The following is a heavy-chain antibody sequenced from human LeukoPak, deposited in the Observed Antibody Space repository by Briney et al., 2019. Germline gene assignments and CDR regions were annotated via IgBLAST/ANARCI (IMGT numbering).Heavy chain of an antibody. V-gene: IGHV3-9*01. CDR1: GFTFDDYA. Sequence: PGGSLRLSCAASGFTFDDYAMHWVRQAPGKGLEWVSGISWNSGSIGYADSVKGRFTISRDNAKNSLYLQMNSLRVEDTALYYCAKAPIAALGYYFDYWGQGTLVTVSS. CDR2: ISWNSGSI. J-gene: IGHJ4*02. CDR3: AKAPIAALGYYFDY. D-gene: IGHD6-6*01.